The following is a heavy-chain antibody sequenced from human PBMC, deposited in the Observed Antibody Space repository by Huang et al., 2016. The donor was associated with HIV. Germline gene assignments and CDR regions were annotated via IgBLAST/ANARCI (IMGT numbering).Heavy chain of an antibody. CDR2: IYYSGNT. CDR3: ARQRQQLVDS. D-gene: IGHD6-13*01. J-gene: IGHJ4*02. Sequence: QLQLQESGPGLVKPSETLSLTCAVSGGSISTSTYYWGWIRQPPGKGLEWVGHIYYSGNTNYRPSLKSRVTISGDTSKNQFSLKLSSVTAADTAVYYCARQRQQLVDSWGQGTLVTVSS. CDR1: GGSISTSTYY. V-gene: IGHV4-39*01.